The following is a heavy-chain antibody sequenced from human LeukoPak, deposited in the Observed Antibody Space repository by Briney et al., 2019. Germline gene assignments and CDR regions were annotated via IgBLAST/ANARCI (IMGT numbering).Heavy chain of an antibody. V-gene: IGHV2-5*02. D-gene: IGHD2-2*01. CDR1: GMSLSTSGVG. CDR2: IYWDDEK. J-gene: IGHJ4*02. CDR3: AHRRHGYSGTTCYSFDH. Sequence: SGPTLVNPTQTLTLTCTFSGMSLSTSGVGVGWIRQPPGKALEWLALIYWDDEKRYSPSLKSRLTITKDTSKNQVVLTMTNMDPVDTVTYYCAHRRHGYSGTTCYSFDHWGQGTLVTVSS.